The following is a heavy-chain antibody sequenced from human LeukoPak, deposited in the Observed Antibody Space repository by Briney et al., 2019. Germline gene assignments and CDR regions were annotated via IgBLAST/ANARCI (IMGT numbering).Heavy chain of an antibody. CDR2: IPYDGSNK. CDR3: AKDRGIVFFDY. D-gene: IGHD2/OR15-2a*01. Sequence: PGRSLRLSCAASGFTFSSYGMHWVRQAPGKGLEWVAVIPYDGSNKYYADSVKGRFTISRDNSKNTLYLQMNSLRAEDTAVYYCAKDRGIVFFDYWGQGTLVTVSS. V-gene: IGHV3-30*18. J-gene: IGHJ4*02. CDR1: GFTFSSYG.